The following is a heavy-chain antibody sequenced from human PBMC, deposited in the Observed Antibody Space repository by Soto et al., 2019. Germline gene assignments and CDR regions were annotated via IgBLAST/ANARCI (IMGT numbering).Heavy chain of an antibody. CDR1: GFTFSSYG. J-gene: IGHJ4*02. D-gene: IGHD5-12*01. CDR2: IWYDGSNK. CDR3: ASEVGYRGFDY. V-gene: IGHV3-33*01. Sequence: QVQLLESGGGVVQPGRSLRLSCAASGFTFSSYGMHWVRQAPGKGLEWVAVIWYDGSNKYYADSVKGRFTISRDNSKNTLYLQMNSLRAEDTAVYYCASEVGYRGFDYWVQGTLVTVSS.